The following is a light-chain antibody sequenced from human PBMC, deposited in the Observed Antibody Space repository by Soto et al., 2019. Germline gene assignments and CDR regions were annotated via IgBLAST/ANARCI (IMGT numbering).Light chain of an antibody. Sequence: QSALTQPASVSGSPGQSITISCTGTSSDVGGYNYVSWYQQHPGKAPKLMIYDVSNRPSGVSNRFSGSKSGNTASLTISGLQAEDEADYYCSSNTSSSTSPNYVFGTGTKLTVL. CDR3: SSNTSSSTSPNYV. J-gene: IGLJ1*01. CDR1: SSDVGGYNY. CDR2: DVS. V-gene: IGLV2-14*01.